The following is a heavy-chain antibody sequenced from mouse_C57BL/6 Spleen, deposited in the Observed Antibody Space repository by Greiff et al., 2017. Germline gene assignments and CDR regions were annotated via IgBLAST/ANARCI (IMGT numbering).Heavy chain of an antibody. CDR2: IYPRSGNT. CDR3: AGSLAGTRGVAMDD. J-gene: IGHJ4*01. V-gene: IGHV1-81*01. Sequence: VKLQESGAELARPGASVKLSCKASGYTFTSYGISWVKQRTGQGLEWIGEIYPRSGNTYYNEKFKGKATLTADESSSTAYMELRSLTSEDSAVYFCAGSLAGTRGVAMDDWGQGTSVTVAS. D-gene: IGHD4-1*01. CDR1: GYTFTSYG.